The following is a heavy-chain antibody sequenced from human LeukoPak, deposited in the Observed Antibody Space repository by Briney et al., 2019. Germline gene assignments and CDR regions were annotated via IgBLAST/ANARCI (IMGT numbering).Heavy chain of an antibody. CDR3: APTKSVQNYYYYGMDV. CDR1: VYTFTGYY. D-gene: IGHD5-24*01. Sequence: SVKVSCKPSVYTFTGYYMHWVRQAPRQGLEWMGWINPNSGGTNFAQKFQGRVTMTRDTSISTAYMELSSLRSDDTAVYYCAPTKSVQNYYYYGMDVWGQGTTVTVPS. CDR2: INPNSGGT. J-gene: IGHJ6*02. V-gene: IGHV1-2*02.